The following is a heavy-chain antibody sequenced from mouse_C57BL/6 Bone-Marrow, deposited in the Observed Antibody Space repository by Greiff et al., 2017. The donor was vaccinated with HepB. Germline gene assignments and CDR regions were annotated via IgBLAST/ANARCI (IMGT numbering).Heavy chain of an antibody. J-gene: IGHJ2*01. CDR3: ARSSPAYPCFDY. D-gene: IGHD6-5*01. V-gene: IGHV1-18*01. CDR2: INPNNGGT. CDR1: GYTFTDYN. Sequence: VQLQQSGPELVKPGASVKIPCKASGYTFTDYNMDWVKQSHGKSLEWIGDINPNNGGTIYNQKFKGKATLTVDKSSSTAYMELRSLTSEDTAVYYCARSSPAYPCFDYWGQGTALTVSS.